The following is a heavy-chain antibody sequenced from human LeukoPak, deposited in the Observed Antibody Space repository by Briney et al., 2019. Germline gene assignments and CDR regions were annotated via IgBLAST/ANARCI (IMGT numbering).Heavy chain of an antibody. J-gene: IGHJ6*02. Sequence: GGSLRLSCAASGFTFSSYAMSWVRQAPGKGLEWVSAISGSGGSTYYADSVKGRFTISRDNSKNTLYLQMNSLRAEDTAVYYCAKSQGGVGYYGMDVWGQGTTVTVSS. CDR1: GFTFSSYA. CDR3: AKSQGGVGYYGMDV. D-gene: IGHD1-26*01. V-gene: IGHV3-23*01. CDR2: ISGSGGST.